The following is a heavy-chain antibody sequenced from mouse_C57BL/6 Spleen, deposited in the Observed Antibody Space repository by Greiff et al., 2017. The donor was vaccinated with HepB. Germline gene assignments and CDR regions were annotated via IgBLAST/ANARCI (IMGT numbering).Heavy chain of an antibody. Sequence: VKLVESGAELVRPGASVKLSCKASGYTFTDYYINWVKQRPGQGLEWIARIYPGSGNTYYNEKFKGKATLTAEKSSSTAYMQLSSLTSEDSAVYFCARWGTWDYFDYWGQGTTLTVSS. V-gene: IGHV1-76*01. CDR2: IYPGSGNT. CDR3: ARWGTWDYFDY. J-gene: IGHJ2*01. D-gene: IGHD5-1*01. CDR1: GYTFTDYY.